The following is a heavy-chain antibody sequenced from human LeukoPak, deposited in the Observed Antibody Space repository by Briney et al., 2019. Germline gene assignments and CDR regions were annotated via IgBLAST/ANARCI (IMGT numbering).Heavy chain of an antibody. CDR1: GGSISSGDYY. D-gene: IGHD2-2*01. CDR3: ARDPVGYCSSTSCYL. Sequence: PSETLSLTCTVSGGSISSGDYYWSWIRQPPGTGLEWIGYIYYSGSTYYNPSLKSRVTISVDMSKNQFSLKLSSVTAADTAVYYCARDPVGYCSSTSCYLWGQGTLVTVSS. CDR2: IYYSGST. J-gene: IGHJ4*02. V-gene: IGHV4-30-4*01.